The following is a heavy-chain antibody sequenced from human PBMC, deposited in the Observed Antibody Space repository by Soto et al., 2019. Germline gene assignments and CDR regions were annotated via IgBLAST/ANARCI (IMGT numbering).Heavy chain of an antibody. Sequence: QVQLQESGPGLVKPSETLSLTCNVSGGSLRSYYWSWIRQPPGKGLEWIGYVYYTGSTNYNPSLKSRVTMSLDSSKDQFSLRLSSVTAADTAVYYCARPRLLEQATEALDIWGPGTMVTVSS. CDR1: GGSLRSYY. CDR3: ARPRLLEQATEALDI. V-gene: IGHV4-59*01. J-gene: IGHJ3*02. D-gene: IGHD3-10*01. CDR2: VYYTGST.